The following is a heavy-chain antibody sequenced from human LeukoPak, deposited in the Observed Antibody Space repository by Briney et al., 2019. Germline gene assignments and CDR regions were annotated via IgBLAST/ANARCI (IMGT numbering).Heavy chain of an antibody. V-gene: IGHV4-34*01. CDR2: INHSGST. CDR3: ASGAPTPRH. J-gene: IGHJ4*02. D-gene: IGHD4-17*01. CDR1: GGSFSGYY. Sequence: SETLSLTCAVYGGSFSGYYWTWIRQPPGKGLEWIGEINHSGSTNYNPSHKSRVTISVDTSKNHFSLKLSSVTAADTAVFYCASGAPTPRHWGQGTLVTVSS.